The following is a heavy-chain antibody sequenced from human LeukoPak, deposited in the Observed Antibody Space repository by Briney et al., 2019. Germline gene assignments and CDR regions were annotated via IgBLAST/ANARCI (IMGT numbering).Heavy chain of an antibody. CDR3: AREATLIQ. CDR2: IGSGSSPT. D-gene: IGHD1-1*01. J-gene: IGHJ4*02. CDR1: GFTFSNYG. Sequence: PGGSLRLSCAASGFTFSNYGMSWVRQAPGKGPEWVSYIGSGSSPTYYAESMKGRFTISRDNANNSLYLQMNSLRDEDTAVYYCAREATLIQWGQGTLVTVSS. V-gene: IGHV3-48*02.